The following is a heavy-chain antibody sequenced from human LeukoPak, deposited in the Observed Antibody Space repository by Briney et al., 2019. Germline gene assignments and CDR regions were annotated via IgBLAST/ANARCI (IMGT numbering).Heavy chain of an antibody. J-gene: IGHJ4*02. CDR3: ARYCSGGSCYSGQFDY. CDR2: IYYSGST. D-gene: IGHD2-15*01. CDR1: GGSISSYY. V-gene: IGHV4-59*08. Sequence: KTSETLSLTCTVSGGSISSYYWSWIRQPPGKGLEWIGYIYYSGSTNYNPSLKSRVTISVDTSKNQFSLKLSSVTAPDTAVYYCARYCSGGSCYSGQFDYWGQGTLVTVSS.